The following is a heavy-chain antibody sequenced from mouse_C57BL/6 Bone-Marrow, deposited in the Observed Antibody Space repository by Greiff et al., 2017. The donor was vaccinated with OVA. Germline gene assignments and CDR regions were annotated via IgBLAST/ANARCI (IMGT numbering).Heavy chain of an antibody. Sequence: QVHVKQPGAELVRPGSSVKLSCKASGYTFTSYWMHWVKQRPIQGLEWIGNIDPSDSETHYNQKFKDKATLTVDKSSSTAYMQLSSLTSEDSAVYYCARGAYYFDYWGQGTTLTVSS. J-gene: IGHJ2*01. V-gene: IGHV1-52*01. CDR3: ARGAYYFDY. CDR1: GYTFTSYW. CDR2: IDPSDSET.